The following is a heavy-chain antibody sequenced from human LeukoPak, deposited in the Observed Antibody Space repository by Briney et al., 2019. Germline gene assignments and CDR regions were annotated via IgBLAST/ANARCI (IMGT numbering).Heavy chain of an antibody. V-gene: IGHV4-61*02. D-gene: IGHD4-11*01. CDR2: IYTSGST. Sequence: SQTLSLTCTVSGGSINSGSYYWSWIRQPAGKGLEWIGRIYTSGSTNYNPSLKSRVTISLDTSKNQFSLKLSSVTAADTAVYYCARLSTVTTSFDYWGQGTLVTVSS. J-gene: IGHJ4*02. CDR3: ARLSTVTTSFDY. CDR1: GGSINSGSYY.